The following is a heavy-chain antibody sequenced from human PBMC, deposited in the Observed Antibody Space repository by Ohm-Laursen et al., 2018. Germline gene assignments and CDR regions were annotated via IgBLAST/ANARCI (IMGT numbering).Heavy chain of an antibody. D-gene: IGHD1-1*01. J-gene: IGHJ6*02. V-gene: IGHV3-11*01. CDR3: GRDATTGTTRYYYGMDV. Sequence: SLRLSCTAPGFTFSDYYMSWIRQAPGKGLEWVSYISSSGSTIYYADSVKGRFTISRDNAKNSLYLQMNSLRAEDTAVYYCGRDATTGTTRYYYGMDVWGQGTTVTVSS. CDR1: GFTFSDYY. CDR2: ISSSGSTI.